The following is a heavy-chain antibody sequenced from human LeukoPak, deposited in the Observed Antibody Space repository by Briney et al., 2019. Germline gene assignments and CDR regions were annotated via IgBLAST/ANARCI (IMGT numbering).Heavy chain of an antibody. CDR1: GFTFSSYG. CDR2: ISYDGSNK. D-gene: IGHD6-19*01. J-gene: IGHJ4*02. Sequence: PGGSLRLSCAASGFTFSSYGMHWVRQAPGRGLGWVAVISYDGSNKYYADSVKGRFTISRDNSKNTLYLQMNSLRAEDTAVYYCAKDWSVAGTWAFDYWGQGTLVTVSS. CDR3: AKDWSVAGTWAFDY. V-gene: IGHV3-30*18.